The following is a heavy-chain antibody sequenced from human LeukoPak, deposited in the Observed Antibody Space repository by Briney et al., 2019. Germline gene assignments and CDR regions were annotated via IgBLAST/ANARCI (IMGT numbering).Heavy chain of an antibody. D-gene: IGHD3-10*01. CDR3: ARDLTMVRGLRSRGVDF. CDR1: GFTFSSYW. V-gene: IGHV3-74*01. J-gene: IGHJ4*02. Sequence: QPGGSLRLSCAASGFTFSSYWMHWVRQVPGKGLVWVSRISSDGSSTSYADSVKGRFTISRDNAKNTLYLQINSLRAEDTAVYYCARDLTMVRGLRSRGVDFWGQGTLVTVSS. CDR2: ISSDGSST.